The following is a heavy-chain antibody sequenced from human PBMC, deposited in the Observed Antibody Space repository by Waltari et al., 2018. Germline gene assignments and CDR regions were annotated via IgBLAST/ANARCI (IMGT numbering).Heavy chain of an antibody. CDR1: GFTFSSYA. Sequence: EVQLLESGGGLVQPGGSLRLSCAASGFTFSSYAMSWVPQAPGKGLEWVSAISGIGGSTYYADSVKGRFTISRDDSRNPLYSQMNSLRAEDTTVYYCAKERAMTTVTMFAYWDQGTLLTVSS. D-gene: IGHD4-4*01. CDR3: AKERAMTTVTMFAY. J-gene: IGHJ4*02. CDR2: ISGIGGST. V-gene: IGHV3-23*01.